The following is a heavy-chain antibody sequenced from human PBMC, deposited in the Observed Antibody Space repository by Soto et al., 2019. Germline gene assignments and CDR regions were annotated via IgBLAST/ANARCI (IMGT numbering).Heavy chain of an antibody. V-gene: IGHV3-30*03. CDR2: ISYDGSNK. CDR1: GFTFSSYG. J-gene: IGHJ5*02. CDR3: ARDSVLEYGNWFDP. D-gene: IGHD1-1*01. Sequence: QVQLVESGGGVVQPGRSLRLSCAASGFTFSSYGMHWVRQAPGKGLEWVAVISYDGSNKYYADSLKGRFTISRDNSRNTLCLQMNSLRAEDTAVYYCARDSVLEYGNWFDPWGQGTLVTVSS.